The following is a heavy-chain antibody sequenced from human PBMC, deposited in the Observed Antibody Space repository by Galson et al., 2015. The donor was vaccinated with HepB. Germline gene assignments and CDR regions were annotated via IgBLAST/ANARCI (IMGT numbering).Heavy chain of an antibody. CDR1: GFTFSSYW. Sequence: SLRLSCAASGFTFSSYWMHWVRQAPGKGLVWVSRINSDGSSTSYADSVKGRFTISRDNAKNTLYLQMNSLRAEDTAVYYCARNGYSYGLDYWGQGTLVTVSS. V-gene: IGHV3-74*01. CDR3: ARNGYSYGLDY. D-gene: IGHD5-18*01. J-gene: IGHJ4*02. CDR2: INSDGSST.